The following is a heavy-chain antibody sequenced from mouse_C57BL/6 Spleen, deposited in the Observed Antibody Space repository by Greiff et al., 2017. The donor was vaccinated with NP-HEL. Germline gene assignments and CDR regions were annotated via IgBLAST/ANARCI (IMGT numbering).Heavy chain of an antibody. V-gene: IGHV1-22*01. Sequence: VQLKQSGPELVKPGASVKMSCKASGYTFTDYNMHWVKQSHGKSLEWIGYINPNNGGTSYNQKFKGKATLTVNKSSSTAYMELRSLTSEDSAVYYCASSDSSGYVLAWFAYWGQGTLVTVSA. CDR2: INPNNGGT. CDR3: ASSDSSGYVLAWFAY. D-gene: IGHD3-2*02. CDR1: GYTFTDYN. J-gene: IGHJ3*01.